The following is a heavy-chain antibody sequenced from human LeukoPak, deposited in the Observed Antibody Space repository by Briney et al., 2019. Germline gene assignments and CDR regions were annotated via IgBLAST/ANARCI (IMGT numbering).Heavy chain of an antibody. D-gene: IGHD6-6*01. CDR1: GFSFSSYA. CDR3: PRGETDSSSSVPFTPPDY. V-gene: IGHV3-64*01. CDR2: ISSNGGST. J-gene: IGHJ4*02. Sequence: TGGSLRLSCAASGFSFSSYAMHWVRQAPGKGLEYVSAISSNGGSTYYANSVKGRFTISRDNSKNTLYLQMGSLRAEDMAVYYCPRGETDSSSSVPFTPPDYWGQGTLVTVSS.